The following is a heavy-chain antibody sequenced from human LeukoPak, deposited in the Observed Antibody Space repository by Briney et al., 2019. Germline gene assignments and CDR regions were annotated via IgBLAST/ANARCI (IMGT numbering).Heavy chain of an antibody. CDR3: AKDSGYCDGVSCYFDC. D-gene: IGHD2-15*01. CDR2: ISGGGGRT. Sequence: GGSLRLSCAASGFTFSSYAMSWFRQAPGKGLKWVSVISGGGGRTYYADSVKGRFTISRDNFKNTLYLQMNSLRAEDTAVYYCAKDSGYCDGVSCYFDCWGQGTLVTVSS. CDR1: GFTFSSYA. J-gene: IGHJ4*02. V-gene: IGHV3-23*01.